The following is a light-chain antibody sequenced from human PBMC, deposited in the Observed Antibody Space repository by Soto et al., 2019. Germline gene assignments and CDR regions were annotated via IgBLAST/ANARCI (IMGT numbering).Light chain of an antibody. CDR3: QTWGSVVRV. CDR2: VNGDGSH. Sequence: QSVLTQPPSASASLGASVKLTCTLSSGHSSYAIAWHQQQPEKGPRYLMKVNGDGSHTKGDGIPDRFSGSSSGAERYLTISSLQSEDEADYYCQTWGSVVRVFGGGTKLTVL. CDR1: SGHSSYA. V-gene: IGLV4-69*01. J-gene: IGLJ2*01.